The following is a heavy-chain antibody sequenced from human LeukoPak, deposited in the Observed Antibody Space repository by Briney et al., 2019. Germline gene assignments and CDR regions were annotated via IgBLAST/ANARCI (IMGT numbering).Heavy chain of an antibody. CDR1: GFTFSSYG. D-gene: IGHD2-15*01. V-gene: IGHV3-72*01. J-gene: IGHJ3*02. CDR2: TRNKANSYTT. CDR3: ARVQTYCSGGSCYADAFDI. Sequence: GGSLRLSCAASGFTFSSYGMSWVRQAPGKGLEWVGRTRNKANSYTTEYAASVKGRFTISRDDSKNSLYPQMNSLKTEDTAVYYCARVQTYCSGGSCYADAFDIWGQGTMVTVSS.